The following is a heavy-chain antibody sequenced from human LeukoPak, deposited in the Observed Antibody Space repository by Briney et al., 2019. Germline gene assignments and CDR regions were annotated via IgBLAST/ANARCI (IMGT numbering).Heavy chain of an antibody. Sequence: GGSLRLSCAASGFSFSSYWMTWVRQAPGKGLEWVANIKQDGSEKNYVDSVRGRFTISRDNAKNSLYLQMNSLRAEDTAVYFYLRDRVGYCSPTACFEFDYWGQGTLVTVSS. CDR3: LRDRVGYCSPTACFEFDY. CDR1: GFSFSSYW. D-gene: IGHD2-15*01. V-gene: IGHV3-7*05. J-gene: IGHJ4*02. CDR2: IKQDGSEK.